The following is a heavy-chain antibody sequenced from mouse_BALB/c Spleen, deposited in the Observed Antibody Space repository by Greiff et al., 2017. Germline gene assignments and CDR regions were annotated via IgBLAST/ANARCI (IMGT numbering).Heavy chain of an antibody. CDR1: GFTFSSFG. J-gene: IGHJ4*01. CDR3: AALITTGAMDY. Sequence: EVMLVESGGGLVQPGGSRKLSCAASGFTFSSFGKHWVRQAPEKGLEWVAYISSGSSTIYYADTVKGRFTISRDNPKNTLFLQMTSLRSEDTAMYDCAALITTGAMDYWGQGTSGTVSS. CDR2: ISSGSSTI. D-gene: IGHD2-4*01. V-gene: IGHV5-17*02.